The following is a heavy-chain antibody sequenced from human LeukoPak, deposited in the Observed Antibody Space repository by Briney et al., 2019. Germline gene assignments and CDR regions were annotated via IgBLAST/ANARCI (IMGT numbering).Heavy chain of an antibody. CDR2: IYYSGST. J-gene: IGHJ6*03. CDR1: GGSISSSSYY. CDR3: AQSAAAAYYYYYYMDV. Sequence: SETLSLTCTVSGGSISSSSYYWGWIRQPPGKGLEWIESIYYSGSTYYNPSLKSRVTISVDTSKNQFSLKLSSVTAADTAVYYCAQSAAAAYYYYYYMDVWGKGTTVTVSS. D-gene: IGHD6-13*01. V-gene: IGHV4-39*01.